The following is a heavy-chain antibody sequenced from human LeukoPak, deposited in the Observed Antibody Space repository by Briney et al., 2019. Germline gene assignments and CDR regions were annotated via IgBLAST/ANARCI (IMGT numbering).Heavy chain of an antibody. CDR3: AKDTPSPNSGFYHY. J-gene: IGHJ4*02. V-gene: IGHV3-30*18. D-gene: IGHD1-26*01. CDR1: GFTFSSTG. CDR2: VSHDGRNR. Sequence: GRSLRLSCAASGFTFSSTGMHWDRQAPGKGLEWVSTVSHDGRNRYYGDSVKGRFIISRDDSRNTLYLQMNSLRTEDTAVYFCAKDTPSPNSGFYHYWGQGTLVTVSS.